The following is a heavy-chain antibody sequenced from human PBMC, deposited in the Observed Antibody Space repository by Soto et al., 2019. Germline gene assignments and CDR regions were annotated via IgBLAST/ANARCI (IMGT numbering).Heavy chain of an antibody. Sequence: ASVKVSCKASGYTFTGYYMHWVRQAPGQGPEWMGWINPNSAGTKYAQKFQGGVTMTRDTSISTAYMELSRLRSDDTALYYCARVAPYDLNDGFHFDYWGQGTLVTVSS. CDR2: INPNSAGT. CDR3: ARVAPYDLNDGFHFDY. J-gene: IGHJ4*02. CDR1: GYTFTGYY. D-gene: IGHD1-1*01. V-gene: IGHV1-2*02.